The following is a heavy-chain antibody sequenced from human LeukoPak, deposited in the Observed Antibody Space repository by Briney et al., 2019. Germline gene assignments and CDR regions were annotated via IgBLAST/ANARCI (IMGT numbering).Heavy chain of an antibody. D-gene: IGHD3-10*02. CDR2: ISSSSYI. V-gene: IGHV3-21*01. CDR1: GFTFSSHG. CDR3: AELGITMIGGV. J-gene: IGHJ6*04. Sequence: GGSLRLSCAASGFTFSSHGMNWVRQAPGKGLEWVSSISSSSYIYYADSVKGRVTVSRDNAKNSLYLQMNSLRAEDTAVYYCAELGITMIGGVWGKGTTVTISS.